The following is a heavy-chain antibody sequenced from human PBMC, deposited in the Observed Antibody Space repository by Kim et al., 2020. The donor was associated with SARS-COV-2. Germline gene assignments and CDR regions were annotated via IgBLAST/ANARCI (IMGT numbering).Heavy chain of an antibody. V-gene: IGHV4-59*01. Sequence: SETLSLTCTVSGGSISSYYWSWIRQPPGKGLEWIGYIYYSGSTNYNPSLKSRVTISVDTSKNQFSLKLSSVTAADTAVYYCASSMVRGKDYYYYYGMDVWGQGTTVTVSS. CDR3: ASSMVRGKDYYYYYGMDV. J-gene: IGHJ6*02. D-gene: IGHD3-10*01. CDR1: GGSISSYY. CDR2: IYYSGST.